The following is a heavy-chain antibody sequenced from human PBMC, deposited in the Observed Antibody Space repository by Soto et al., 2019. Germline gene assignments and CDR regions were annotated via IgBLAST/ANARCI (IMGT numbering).Heavy chain of an antibody. CDR2: ITVGTGNT. J-gene: IGHJ4*02. CDR3: AAGDSSGYYGG. V-gene: IGHV1-58*01. D-gene: IGHD3-22*01. Sequence: SVKVSCKASGFIFTTSSVQWVRQARGQRLEWIGWITVGTGNTNYAQKFQERVTITRDMSTSTAYMELSNLRSEDTAVYYCAAGDSSGYYGGWGQGTQVTAPQ. CDR1: GFIFTTSS.